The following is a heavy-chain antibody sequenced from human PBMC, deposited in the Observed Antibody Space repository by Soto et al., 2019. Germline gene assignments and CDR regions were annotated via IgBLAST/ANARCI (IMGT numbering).Heavy chain of an antibody. CDR2: ISVSGGST. D-gene: IGHD3-22*01. Sequence: HPGGSLRLSCAASGSTFNNYAMSWVRQAPGKGLEWVSSISVSGGSTFYADSVKGRFTISRDNSKNTLYLQMNSLRAEDTAVYYCAKSAPPSSGRYQYYFDYWGQGTLVTVPS. V-gene: IGHV3-23*01. CDR1: GSTFNNYA. J-gene: IGHJ4*02. CDR3: AKSAPPSSGRYQYYFDY.